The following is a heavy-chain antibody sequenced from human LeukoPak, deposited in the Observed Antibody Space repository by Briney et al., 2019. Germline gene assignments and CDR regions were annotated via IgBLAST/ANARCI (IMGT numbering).Heavy chain of an antibody. CDR1: GGSMSSSSYY. CDR2: IYYSGST. Sequence: SETLSLTCTVSGGSMSSSSYYWGWIRQPPGKGLEWIGSIYYSGSTYYNPSLKSRVTISVDTSKNQFSLKLSSVTAADTAVYYCARSVAGDGGYYLADDAFDIWGQGTMVTVSS. V-gene: IGHV4-39*07. D-gene: IGHD3-22*01. CDR3: ARSVAGDGGYYLADDAFDI. J-gene: IGHJ3*02.